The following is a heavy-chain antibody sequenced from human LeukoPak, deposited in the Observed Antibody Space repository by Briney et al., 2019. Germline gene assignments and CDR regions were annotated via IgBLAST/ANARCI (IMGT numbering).Heavy chain of an antibody. CDR1: GFTVSSKY. CDR2: IYTGETT. CDR3: ARVCAVATVVN. J-gene: IGHJ4*02. D-gene: IGHD6-19*01. Sequence: GGSLRLSCAASGFTVSSKYMSWVRQAPGKGLEWVSVIYTGETTYYADSVKGRFTISRDNSKNTLYLQMDGLRVEDTAVYHCARVCAVATVVNWGQGTLVTVSS. V-gene: IGHV3-66*01.